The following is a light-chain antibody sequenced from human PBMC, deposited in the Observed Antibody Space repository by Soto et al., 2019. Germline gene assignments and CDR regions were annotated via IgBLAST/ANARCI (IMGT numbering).Light chain of an antibody. CDR3: SSYTTIKTVV. J-gene: IGLJ2*01. Sequence: QSVLTQPPSASGSPGQSVTISCTGSSNDVGGYNYVSWYQQHPGKAPKLIIFEVSNRPSGVSDRFSGFKSANTAYLTISGVQPEDEADYHCSSYTTIKTVVFGGGTKLTVL. CDR2: EVS. CDR1: SNDVGGYNY. V-gene: IGLV2-14*01.